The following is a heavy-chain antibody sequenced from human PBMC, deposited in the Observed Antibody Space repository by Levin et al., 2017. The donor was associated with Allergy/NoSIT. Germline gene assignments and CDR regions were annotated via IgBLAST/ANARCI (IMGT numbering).Heavy chain of an antibody. CDR3: AKDRVDNGRLAARTPGYYYYGMDV. V-gene: IGHV3-23*01. Sequence: GGSLRLSCAASGFTFSSYAMSWVRQAPGKGLEWVSAISGSGGSTYYADSVKGRFTISRDNSKNTLYLQMNSLRAEDTAVYYCAKDRVDNGRLAARTPGYYYYGMDVWGQGTTVTVSS. D-gene: IGHD6-6*01. CDR2: ISGSGGST. J-gene: IGHJ6*02. CDR1: GFTFSSYA.